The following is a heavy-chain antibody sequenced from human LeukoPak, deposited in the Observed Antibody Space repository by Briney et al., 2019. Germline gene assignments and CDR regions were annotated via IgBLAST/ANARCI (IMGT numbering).Heavy chain of an antibody. CDR1: GFTFTSSA. CDR2: IVVGSGNT. Sequence: SVEVSCKASGFTFTSSAMQWVRQARGQRLEWIGWIVVGSGNTNYAQKFQERVTITRDMSTSTAYMELSSLRFEDTAVYYCARAGGYYYDSSGYDYWGQGTLVTVSS. CDR3: ARAGGYYYDSSGYDY. J-gene: IGHJ4*02. V-gene: IGHV1-58*02. D-gene: IGHD3-22*01.